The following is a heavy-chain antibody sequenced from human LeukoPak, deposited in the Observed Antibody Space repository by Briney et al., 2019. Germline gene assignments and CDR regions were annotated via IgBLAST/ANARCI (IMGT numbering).Heavy chain of an antibody. J-gene: IGHJ4*02. CDR1: GGTFSSYA. CDR3: ARDPYSSGWTTRSTN. D-gene: IGHD6-19*01. V-gene: IGHV1-69*04. Sequence: VASVKVSCKASGGTFSSYAISWVRQAPGQGLEWMGRIIPILGIANYAQKFQGRVTITADKSTSTAYMELSSLRSEDTAVYYCARDPYSSGWTTRSTNWGQGTLVTVSS. CDR2: IIPILGIA.